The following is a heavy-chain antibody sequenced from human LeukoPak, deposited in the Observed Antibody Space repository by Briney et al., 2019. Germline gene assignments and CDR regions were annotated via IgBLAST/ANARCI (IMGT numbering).Heavy chain of an antibody. J-gene: IGHJ4*02. Sequence: PGGSLRLSCAASGFIFSDHHMDWVRQAPGKGLEWVGRTRNKANSHTTDYAASVKGRFTISRDNSKNSMYLQMNSLQPEDTAVYYCARALTVAGSDYWGQGTLVTVYS. CDR1: GFIFSDHH. CDR2: TRNKANSHTT. D-gene: IGHD6-19*01. V-gene: IGHV3-72*01. CDR3: ARALTVAGSDY.